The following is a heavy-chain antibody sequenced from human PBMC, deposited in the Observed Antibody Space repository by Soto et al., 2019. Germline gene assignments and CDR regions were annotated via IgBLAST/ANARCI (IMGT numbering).Heavy chain of an antibody. D-gene: IGHD2-8*01. V-gene: IGHV1-24*01. CDR1: GYTLTELS. CDR3: ATGGIVLMVYAESDYYGMDV. CDR2: VDPEDGET. J-gene: IGHJ6*02. Sequence: QVQLVQSGAEVKKPGASVKVSCKVSGYTLTELSMHWVRQAPGKGLEWMGGVDPEDGETSYAKKFQGRVTMTEDPSTDTAYMELSSLRSEDTAVYYCATGGIVLMVYAESDYYGMDVWGQGTTVTVSS.